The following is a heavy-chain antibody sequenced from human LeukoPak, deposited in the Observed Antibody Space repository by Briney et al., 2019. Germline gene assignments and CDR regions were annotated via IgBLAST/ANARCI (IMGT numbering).Heavy chain of an antibody. CDR3: ASLEGDCSGGSCYPTPYFDC. Sequence: GGSLRLSCAASGFTFSSYWMHWVRQAPGKGLVWVSRINSDGSSTSYADSVKGRFTISRDNAKNTLYLQMNSLRAEDTAVYYCASLEGDCSGGSCYPTPYFDCWGQGTLVTVSS. D-gene: IGHD2-15*01. CDR1: GFTFSSYW. J-gene: IGHJ4*02. CDR2: INSDGSST. V-gene: IGHV3-74*01.